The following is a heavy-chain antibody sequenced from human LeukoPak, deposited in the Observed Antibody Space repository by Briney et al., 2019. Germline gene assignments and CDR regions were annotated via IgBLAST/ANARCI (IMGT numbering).Heavy chain of an antibody. CDR2: ISAYNGNT. CDR3: AREVRWPEWAFDI. Sequence: ASVEVSCKASGYTFTSYGISWVRHAPGQGLEWMGWISAYNGNTNYAQKLQGRVTMTTDTSTSTAYMEMRSRRSDDTGVYYCAREVRWPEWAFDIWGQGTMVTVCS. CDR1: GYTFTSYG. D-gene: IGHD5-24*01. V-gene: IGHV1-18*01. J-gene: IGHJ3*02.